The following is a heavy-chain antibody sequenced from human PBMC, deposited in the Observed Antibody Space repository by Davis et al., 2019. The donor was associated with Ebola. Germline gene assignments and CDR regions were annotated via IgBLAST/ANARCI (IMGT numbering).Heavy chain of an antibody. CDR1: GFTFSGSA. Sequence: PGGSLRLSCAASGFTFSGSAMHWVRQASGKGLEWVGRIRSKANSYATAYAASVKGRFTISRDDSKNTAYLQMNSLRAEDTAVYYCAKETKLGTSYWGQGTLVTVSS. J-gene: IGHJ4*02. CDR3: AKETKLGTSY. V-gene: IGHV3-73*01. CDR2: IRSKANSYAT. D-gene: IGHD3-16*01.